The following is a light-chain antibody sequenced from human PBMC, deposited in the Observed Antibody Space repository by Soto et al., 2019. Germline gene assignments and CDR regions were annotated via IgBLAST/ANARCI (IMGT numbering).Light chain of an antibody. CDR1: TSNIGAGYD. J-gene: IGLJ2*01. V-gene: IGLV1-40*01. Sequence: QSVLTQPPSVSGAPGQTVTMSCIGTTSNIGAGYDVYWYQQLPGEAPQLFIYDSSNRPSGVPDRFSGSKSGTSASLAITGLQADDEAIYYCQSYDNDLKAALFGGGTKLTVL. CDR2: DSS. CDR3: QSYDNDLKAAL.